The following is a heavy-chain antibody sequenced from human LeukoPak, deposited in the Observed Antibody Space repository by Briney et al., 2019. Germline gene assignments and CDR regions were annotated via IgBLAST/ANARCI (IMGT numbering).Heavy chain of an antibody. D-gene: IGHD2-2*01. CDR1: GFTFGDYA. Sequence: GGSLRLSCTASGFTFGDYAMSWVRQAPGKGLEWVGFIRSKAYGGTTEYAASVKGRFTISRDDSKSIAYLQMNSLKTEDTAVYYCYSSGTGPVEYWGQGTLVTVSS. CDR2: IRSKAYGGTT. V-gene: IGHV3-49*04. CDR3: YSSGTGPVEY. J-gene: IGHJ4*02.